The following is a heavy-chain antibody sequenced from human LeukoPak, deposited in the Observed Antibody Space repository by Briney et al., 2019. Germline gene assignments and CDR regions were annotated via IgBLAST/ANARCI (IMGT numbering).Heavy chain of an antibody. D-gene: IGHD3-3*01. V-gene: IGHV1-69*13. CDR2: VIPIFGTA. Sequence: SVKVSCKASGYTFTSYGISWVRQAPGQGLEWMGGVIPIFGTANYAQKFQGRVTITADESTSTAYMELSSLRSEDTAVYYCARDSGGIFGVIRAPDYWGQGTLVTVSS. CDR3: ARDSGGIFGVIRAPDY. CDR1: GYTFTSYG. J-gene: IGHJ4*02.